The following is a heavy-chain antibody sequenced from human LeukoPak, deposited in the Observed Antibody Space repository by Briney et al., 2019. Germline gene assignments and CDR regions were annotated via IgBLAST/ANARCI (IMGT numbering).Heavy chain of an antibody. Sequence: PGESLKISCKGSGYSFTSYWIGWVRQMPGKGLEWMGIIYPGDSDTRYSPSSQGQVTISADKSISTAYLQWSSLKASDTAMYYCARFWFGELSEGFFDYWGQGTLVTVSS. V-gene: IGHV5-51*01. D-gene: IGHD3-10*01. J-gene: IGHJ4*02. CDR2: IYPGDSDT. CDR1: GYSFTSYW. CDR3: ARFWFGELSEGFFDY.